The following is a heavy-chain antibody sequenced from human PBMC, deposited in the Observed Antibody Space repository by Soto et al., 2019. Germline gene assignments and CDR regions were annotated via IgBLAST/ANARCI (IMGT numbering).Heavy chain of an antibody. J-gene: IGHJ1*01. CDR3: ARGWGYDSTDYYYPY. CDR2: IIPIFGTA. V-gene: IGHV1-69*01. Sequence: QVQLVQSGAEVRKPGSSVRVSCKASGGSFNRHTISWVRQAPGQGLEWMGGIIPIFGTANHAQKFQGRVTIIADESTSTVYMELSSLRSDDTAIYYCARGWGYDSTDYYYPYWGQGTLVTVSS. CDR1: GGSFNRHT. D-gene: IGHD3-22*01.